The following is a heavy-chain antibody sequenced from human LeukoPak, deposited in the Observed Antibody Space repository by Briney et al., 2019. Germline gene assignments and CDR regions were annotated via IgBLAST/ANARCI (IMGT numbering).Heavy chain of an antibody. J-gene: IGHJ4*02. V-gene: IGHV1-69*04. Sequence: SVKVSCKASGGTFSSYAISWVRQAPGQGLEWMGRIIPILGIANYAQKFQGRVTITADKSTSTAYMELSSLRSEDTAVYYCARDLAAAGRRPDLDYWGQGTLVTVSS. D-gene: IGHD6-13*01. CDR3: ARDLAAAGRRPDLDY. CDR2: IIPILGIA. CDR1: GGTFSSYA.